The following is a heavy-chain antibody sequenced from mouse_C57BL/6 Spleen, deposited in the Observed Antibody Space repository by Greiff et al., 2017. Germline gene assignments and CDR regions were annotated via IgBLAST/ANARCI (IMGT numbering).Heavy chain of an antibody. CDR1: GFSFNTYA. CDR3: VRQPSGAMDY. CDR2: IRSKSNNYAT. J-gene: IGHJ4*01. D-gene: IGHD6-1*01. V-gene: IGHV10-1*01. Sequence: EVQRVESGGGLVQPKGSLKLSCAASGFSFNTYAMNWVRQAPGKGLEWVARIRSKSNNYATYYADSVKDRFTISRDDSESMLYLQMNNLKTEDTAMYYCVRQPSGAMDYWGQGTSVTVSS.